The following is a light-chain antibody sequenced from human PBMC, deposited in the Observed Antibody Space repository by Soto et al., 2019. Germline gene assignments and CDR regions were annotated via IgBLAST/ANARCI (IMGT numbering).Light chain of an antibody. Sequence: QSVLTQPASVSGSPGHSITISCTGTRSDFGGYNYVSWYQQHPVKAPKLMIYDVTNRPSGVSDRFSGSKSGNTASLTISGLQAEDEADYYCSSYTSSSTPYVFGTGTKVTVL. CDR1: RSDFGGYNY. J-gene: IGLJ1*01. V-gene: IGLV2-14*01. CDR3: SSYTSSSTPYV. CDR2: DVT.